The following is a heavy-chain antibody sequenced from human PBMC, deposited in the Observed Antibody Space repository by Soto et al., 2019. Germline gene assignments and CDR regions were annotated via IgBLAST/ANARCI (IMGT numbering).Heavy chain of an antibody. CDR1: GFSLSTSGMR. CDR2: IDWDDDK. D-gene: IGHD6-19*01. Sequence: SGPTLVNPTQTLTLTCTFSGFSLSTSGMRVTWIRQPPGKALEWLARIDWDDDKFYSTSLKTRLTISKDTSKNQVVLTMTNMDPVDTATYYFARMGSGWGMDVWGQGTTVTVSS. CDR3: ARMGSGWGMDV. J-gene: IGHJ6*02. V-gene: IGHV2-70*04.